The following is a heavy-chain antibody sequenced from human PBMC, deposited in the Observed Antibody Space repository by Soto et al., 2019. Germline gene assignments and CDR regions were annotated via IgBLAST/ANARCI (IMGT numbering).Heavy chain of an antibody. CDR1: GGSFSGYY. CDR2: INHSGST. V-gene: IGHV4-34*01. CDR3: ARIAFNRGSNHYYYYYMDV. J-gene: IGHJ6*03. Sequence: SETLSLTCAVYGGSFSGYYWSWIRQPPGKGLEWIGEINHSGSTNYNPSLKSRVTISVDTSKNQFSLKLSSVTAADTAVYYCARIAFNRGSNHYYYYYMDVWGKGTTVTVSS. D-gene: IGHD3-3*02.